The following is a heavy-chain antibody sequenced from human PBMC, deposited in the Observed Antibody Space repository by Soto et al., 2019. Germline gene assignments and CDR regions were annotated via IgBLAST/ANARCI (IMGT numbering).Heavy chain of an antibody. V-gene: IGHV3-23*01. CDR3: AKDPVPQLLPSWWFDP. D-gene: IGHD2-2*01. CDR1: GFAFGAYA. J-gene: IGHJ5*02. Sequence: GSLRLSCAASGFAFGAYAMTWVRQAPGKGLEWVSVISGAGGNTYYADSVKGRFTVSRDNSKKMLYLEMNGLRVEDTAIYYCAKDPVPQLLPSWWFDPWGQGTRVTVSS. CDR2: ISGAGGNT.